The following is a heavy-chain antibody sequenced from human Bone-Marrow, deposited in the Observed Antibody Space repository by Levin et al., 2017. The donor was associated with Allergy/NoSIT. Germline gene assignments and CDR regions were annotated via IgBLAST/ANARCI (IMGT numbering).Heavy chain of an antibody. CDR1: GFTFITYA. V-gene: IGHV3-23*01. CDR2: ITASGSST. J-gene: IGHJ5*02. CDR3: AKWDPLGDRFDP. D-gene: IGHD1-26*01. Sequence: GGSLRLSCAASGFTFITYAMTWVRRTPGKGLEWVSAITASGSSTYYADSVQGRFIISRDNSKNTLYLQMNSLRVEDTAVYYCAKWDPLGDRFDPWGQGTLVTVSS.